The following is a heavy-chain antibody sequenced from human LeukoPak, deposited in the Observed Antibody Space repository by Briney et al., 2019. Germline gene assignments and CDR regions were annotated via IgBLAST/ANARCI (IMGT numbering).Heavy chain of an antibody. J-gene: IGHJ6*03. CDR3: AREYTRYYYYYMDV. Sequence: SETLSLTCAVYGGSFSGYYWSWIRQTPGKGLEWIGEINHSGSTNYNPSLKSRVTISIDTSKNQFSLKLSSVTAADTAVYYCAREYTRYYYYYMDVWGKGTTVTVSS. CDR1: GGSFSGYY. D-gene: IGHD2/OR15-2a*01. CDR2: INHSGST. V-gene: IGHV4-34*01.